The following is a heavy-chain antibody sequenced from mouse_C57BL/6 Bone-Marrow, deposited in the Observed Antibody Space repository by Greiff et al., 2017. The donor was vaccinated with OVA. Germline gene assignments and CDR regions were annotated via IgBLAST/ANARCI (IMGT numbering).Heavy chain of an antibody. D-gene: IGHD1-1*01. CDR2: INPSNGGT. Sequence: QVHVKQPGTELVKPGASVKLSCKASGYTFTSYWMHWVKQRPGQGLEWIGNINPSNGGTNYNEKFKSKATLTVDKSSSTAYMQLSSLTSEDSAVYYCARTLIYYGSSLDVWGTGTTVTVSS. CDR1: GYTFTSYW. CDR3: ARTLIYYGSSLDV. V-gene: IGHV1-53*01. J-gene: IGHJ1*03.